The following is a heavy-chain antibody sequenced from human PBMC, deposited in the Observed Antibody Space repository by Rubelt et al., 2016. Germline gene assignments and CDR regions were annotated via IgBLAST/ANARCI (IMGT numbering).Heavy chain of an antibody. J-gene: IGHJ6*02. V-gene: IGHV4-39*01. D-gene: IGHD3-3*01. Sequence: QVQLQESGPGLVKPSETLSLTCTVSGGSISSSSYYWGWIRQPPGKGLEWIGSIYYSGSTYYNPSLMWRVTISVDTSKNQFSLKLSSVTAADTAVYYCRWSGYRRYYYYYGMDVWGQGTTVTVSS. CDR3: RWSGYRRYYYYYGMDV. CDR2: IYYSGST. CDR1: GGSISSSSYY.